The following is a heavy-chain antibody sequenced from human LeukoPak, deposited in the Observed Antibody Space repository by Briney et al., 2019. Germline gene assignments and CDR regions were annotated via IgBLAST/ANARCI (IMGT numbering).Heavy chain of an antibody. Sequence: GGSLRLSCAASGFTFSSYATSWVRQAPGKGLEWVSAISGSGGSTYYADSVKGRFTISRDNSKNTLYLQMNSLRAEDTAVYYCAKARRGSYYVSAPFDYWGQGTLVTVSS. V-gene: IGHV3-23*01. CDR3: AKARRGSYYVSAPFDY. CDR2: ISGSGGST. D-gene: IGHD1-26*01. J-gene: IGHJ4*02. CDR1: GFTFSSYA.